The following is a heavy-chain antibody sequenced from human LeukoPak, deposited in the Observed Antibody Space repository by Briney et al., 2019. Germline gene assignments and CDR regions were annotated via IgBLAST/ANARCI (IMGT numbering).Heavy chain of an antibody. J-gene: IGHJ4*02. Sequence: ASVKVSCKASGYTFTNYGISWVRQAPGQGLEWMGWISTYNDNTDYAQKLQGRVTMTTDTSTNTAYMELRSLRSDDTAVYYCARVSLWFGELGVGFDYWGQGTLVTVSS. D-gene: IGHD3-10*01. V-gene: IGHV1-18*01. CDR3: ARVSLWFGELGVGFDY. CDR1: GYTFTNYG. CDR2: ISTYNDNT.